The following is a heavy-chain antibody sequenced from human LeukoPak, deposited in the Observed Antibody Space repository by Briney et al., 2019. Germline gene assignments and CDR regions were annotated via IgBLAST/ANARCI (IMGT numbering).Heavy chain of an antibody. J-gene: IGHJ4*02. CDR2: INPNSGGT. Sequence: GASVKVSCKASGYTFTGYYMHWVRQAPGQGLEWMGWINPNSGGTNYAQKFQGRVTMTRDTSISTAYMELSRLRSDDTAVYYCARLPWPYSSSSGIPRGTPHWGQGTLVTVSS. CDR3: ARLPWPYSSSSGIPRGTPH. CDR1: GYTFTGYY. D-gene: IGHD6-6*01. V-gene: IGHV1-2*02.